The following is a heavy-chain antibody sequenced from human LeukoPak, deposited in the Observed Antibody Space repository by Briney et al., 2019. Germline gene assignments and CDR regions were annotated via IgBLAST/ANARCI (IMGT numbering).Heavy chain of an antibody. CDR2: IYPGDSDT. CDR3: ARSSRDYYDSSGYYFPEDY. Sequence: GESLKISCKGSGYSFTSYWIGWVRQMPGKGLEWMGIIYPGDSDTRYSPSFQGQVTISADKSISTAYLQWSSLKASDTAMYYCARSSRDYYDSSGYYFPEDYWGQGTLVTVSS. CDR1: GYSFTSYW. D-gene: IGHD3-22*01. J-gene: IGHJ4*02. V-gene: IGHV5-51*01.